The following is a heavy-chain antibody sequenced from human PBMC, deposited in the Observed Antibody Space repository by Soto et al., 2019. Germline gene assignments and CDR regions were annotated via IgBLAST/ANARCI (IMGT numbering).Heavy chain of an antibody. CDR1: GYTFASYG. Sequence: VKFSCKASGYTFASYGSSCVQQSTGPGLEWMGWISASNGNTTYAQKLQGRVTMTTDTSTSTAYMELRSLRSDDTAVYYCGRLYSGWNTFDYWGEGTLVTVSS. J-gene: IGHJ4*02. CDR2: ISASNGNT. V-gene: IGHV1-18*01. D-gene: IGHD6-19*01. CDR3: GRLYSGWNTFDY.